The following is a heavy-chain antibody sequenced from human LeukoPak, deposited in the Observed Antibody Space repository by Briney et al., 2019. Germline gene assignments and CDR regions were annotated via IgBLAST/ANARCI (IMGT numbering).Heavy chain of an antibody. Sequence: GGSQSLSCAASGFTVSSNYMSWVRQAPGKGLELVSVLFSGGSTYYTDSVKGRFTISRDNSKNTLYLQMNSLRAEDTAVYYCARGPPNAILYYFEYWGQGTLVTVSS. J-gene: IGHJ4*02. D-gene: IGHD2-21*01. CDR1: GFTVSSNY. CDR2: LFSGGST. CDR3: ARGPPNAILYYFEY. V-gene: IGHV3-53*01.